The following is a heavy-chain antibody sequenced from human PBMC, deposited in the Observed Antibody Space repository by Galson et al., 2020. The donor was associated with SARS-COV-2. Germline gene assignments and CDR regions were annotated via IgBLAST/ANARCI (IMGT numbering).Heavy chain of an antibody. CDR1: RFSFKDAW. CDR2: IKSQSDGGAT. Sequence: GESLKISCAASRFSFKDAWLSWVRQTPGKGLEWIGLIKSQSDGGATYYAAPVRGRFSISRDDSRDTLFLQMSRLRTDDTGLYYCTTGVVSVAAKSEGLPRLFTGYWGPGTLVSVSS. J-gene: IGHJ4*02. V-gene: IGHV3-15*01. CDR3: TTGVVSVAAKSEGLPRLFTGY. D-gene: IGHD3-9*01.